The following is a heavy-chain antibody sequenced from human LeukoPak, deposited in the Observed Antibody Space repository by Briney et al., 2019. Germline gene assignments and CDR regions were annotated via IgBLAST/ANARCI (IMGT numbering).Heavy chain of an antibody. D-gene: IGHD3-3*01. CDR3: ARERSYDFWSGYYTGGFFDY. CDR2: IIPIFGTA. J-gene: IGHJ4*02. CDR1: GGTFSSYA. V-gene: IGHV1-69*05. Sequence: ASVKVSCKASGGTFSSYAISWVRQAPGQGLEWMGGIIPIFGTANYAQKFQGRVTITTDESTSTAYMELSSLRSGDTAVYYCARERSYDFWSGYYTGGFFDYWGQGTLVTVSS.